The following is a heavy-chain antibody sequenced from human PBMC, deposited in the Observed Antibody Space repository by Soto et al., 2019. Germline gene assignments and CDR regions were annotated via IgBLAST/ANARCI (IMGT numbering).Heavy chain of an antibody. CDR3: AKDIRDGSSSDYYYYGMDV. CDR1: GFTYDDYA. CDR2: ISWNSGSI. V-gene: IGHV3-9*01. Sequence: EVQLVESGGGLVQPGRSLRLSCAASGFTYDDYAMHWVRQAPGKGLEWVSGISWNSGSIGYADSVKGRFTISRDNAKNSLYLQMNSLRAKDTALYYCAKDIRDGSSSDYYYYGMDVWGQGTTVTVSS. D-gene: IGHD6-6*01. J-gene: IGHJ6*02.